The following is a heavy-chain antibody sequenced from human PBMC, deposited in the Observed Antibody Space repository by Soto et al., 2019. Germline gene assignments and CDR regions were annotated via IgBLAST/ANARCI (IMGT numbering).Heavy chain of an antibody. CDR3: ASPGYCSDGTCYPDY. J-gene: IGHJ4*02. V-gene: IGHV4-34*01. D-gene: IGHD2-15*01. CDR1: GVSLSGSY. CDR2: IHHSGST. Sequence: SETLSLTCAVYGVSLSGSYWSWIRQPPGTGLEWIGEIHHSGSTYYNPSLKSRVTLSVDTSKNQFSLKLNSVTAADTAVYYCASPGYCSDGTCYPDYWGQGTLVTVSS.